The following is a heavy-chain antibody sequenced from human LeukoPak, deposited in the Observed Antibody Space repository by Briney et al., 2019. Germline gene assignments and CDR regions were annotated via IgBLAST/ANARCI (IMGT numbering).Heavy chain of an antibody. D-gene: IGHD3-22*01. CDR1: GGSFSGYF. CDR2: IYYSGST. Sequence: SETLSLTCAVYGGSFSGYFWGWIRQPPGKGLEWIGYIYYSGSTYYNPSLKSRVTISVDTSKNQFSLKLSSVTAADTAVYYCARDFRYSSGYFDYWGQGTLVTVSS. J-gene: IGHJ4*02. CDR3: ARDFRYSSGYFDY. V-gene: IGHV4-34*09.